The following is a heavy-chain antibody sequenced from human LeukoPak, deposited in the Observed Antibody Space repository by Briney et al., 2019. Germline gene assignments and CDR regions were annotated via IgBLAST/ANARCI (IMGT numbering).Heavy chain of an antibody. CDR3: ASTQQWLAFDY. D-gene: IGHD6-19*01. CDR1: GGSLSNYY. Sequence: PPETLSLASLVSGGSLSNYYWGWIRQPPGRVLEWIGCFYHRGSTNYNRSLKSRVTISVDTSKSQFSLRLSSVTAADTAVYYCASTQQWLAFDYSGQGILVTVSS. J-gene: IGHJ4*02. V-gene: IGHV4-59*01. CDR2: FYHRGST.